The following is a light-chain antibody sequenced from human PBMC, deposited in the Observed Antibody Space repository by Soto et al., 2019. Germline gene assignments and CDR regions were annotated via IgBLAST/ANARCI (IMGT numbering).Light chain of an antibody. J-gene: IGLJ1*01. V-gene: IGLV2-14*01. CDR3: SSYTISNTLPFV. CDR1: RRDVGGYNY. CDR2: EVT. Sequence: QSALTQPASVSGSPGQSITISCTGTRRDVGGYNYVSWYQQYPGKSPKLWIYEVTHRPSGVSNRFSGSKSGNTASLTISGLQAEDEADYYCSSYTISNTLPFVFGTGTKLTVL.